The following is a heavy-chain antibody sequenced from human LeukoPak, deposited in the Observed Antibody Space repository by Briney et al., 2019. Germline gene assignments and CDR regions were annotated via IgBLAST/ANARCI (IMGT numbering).Heavy chain of an antibody. J-gene: IGHJ4*02. Sequence: GGSLRLSCAASGFTFSSYAMSWVRQAPGRGLEWVASINQDGSTKYYVDSVKGRFTISRDNAKNSLYLQMNSLRVEDTAVYFCARWGQTSGWYYLDNWGQGTLVTVSS. D-gene: IGHD6-19*01. CDR3: ARWGQTSGWYYLDN. CDR1: GFTFSSYA. CDR2: INQDGSTK. V-gene: IGHV3-7*01.